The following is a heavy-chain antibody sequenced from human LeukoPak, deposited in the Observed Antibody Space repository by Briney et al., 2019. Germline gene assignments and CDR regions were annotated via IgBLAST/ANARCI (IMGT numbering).Heavy chain of an antibody. V-gene: IGHV3-7*01. Sequence: GGSLRLSCAASGFTFSNYWMAWVRQAPGKGPEWVANINLDGSQKYYVDSVKGRFTISRDNAENSLYLQTNSLRAEDTAVYYCARVYGDPDYWGQGTLVTVSS. D-gene: IGHD4-17*01. CDR1: GFTFSNYW. J-gene: IGHJ4*02. CDR2: INLDGSQK. CDR3: ARVYGDPDY.